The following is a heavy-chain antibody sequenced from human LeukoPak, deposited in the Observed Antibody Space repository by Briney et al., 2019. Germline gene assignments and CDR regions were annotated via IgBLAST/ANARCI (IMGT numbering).Heavy chain of an antibody. V-gene: IGHV4-4*07. CDR3: ARSYSSSSHLDY. CDR1: GGSISSYY. CDR2: IYTSGST. D-gene: IGHD6-6*01. Sequence: SETLSLTCTVSGGSISSYYWSWIRRPAGKGLEWIGRIYTSGSTNYNPSLKSRVTMSVDTSKNQFSLKLSSVTAAYTAVYYCARSYSSSSHLDYWGQGTLVTVSS. J-gene: IGHJ4*02.